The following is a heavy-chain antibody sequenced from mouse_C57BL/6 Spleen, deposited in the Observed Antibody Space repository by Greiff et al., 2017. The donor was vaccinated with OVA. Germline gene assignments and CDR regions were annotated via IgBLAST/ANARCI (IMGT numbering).Heavy chain of an antibody. D-gene: IGHD1-1*01. CDR2: IYPGSGST. J-gene: IGHJ2*01. CDR3: ASPPYGSSYGFDY. Sequence: QVQLQQPGAELVKPGASVKMSCKASGYTFTSYWITWVKQRPGQGLEWIGDIYPGSGSTNYNEKFKSKATLTVDTSSSTAYMQLSSLTSEDSAVYYCASPPYGSSYGFDYWGQGTTLTVSS. CDR1: GYTFTSYW. V-gene: IGHV1-55*01.